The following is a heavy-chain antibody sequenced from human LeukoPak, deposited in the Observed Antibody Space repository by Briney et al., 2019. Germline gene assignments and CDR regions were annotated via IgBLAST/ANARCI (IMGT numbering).Heavy chain of an antibody. CDR1: GFTFSSYE. CDR2: ISSSGSTI. J-gene: IGHJ6*04. V-gene: IGHV3-48*03. D-gene: IGHD3-10*02. Sequence: GGSLRLPCAASGFTFSSYEMNWVRQAPGKGLEWVSYISSSGSTIYYADSVKGRFTISRDNAKNSLYLQMNSLRAEDTALYYCAELGITMIGGVWGKGTTVTISS. CDR3: AELGITMIGGV.